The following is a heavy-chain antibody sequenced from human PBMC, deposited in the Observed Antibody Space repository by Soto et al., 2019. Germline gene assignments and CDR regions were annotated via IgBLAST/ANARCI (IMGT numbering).Heavy chain of an antibody. J-gene: IGHJ4*02. CDR1: GDSVRNSW. D-gene: IGHD3-9*01. CDR3: TTDFNAFADLLPYFEY. V-gene: IGHV3-15*01. CDR2: IKSETGGGTT. Sequence: RLACAASGDSVRNSWVSWARQNPGRGLEWVGRIKSETGGGTTDYAAPVKGRFTISRDDSKSTLFLQMNSLKSEDTGVYYCTTDFNAFADLLPYFEYWGQGTPVTVSS.